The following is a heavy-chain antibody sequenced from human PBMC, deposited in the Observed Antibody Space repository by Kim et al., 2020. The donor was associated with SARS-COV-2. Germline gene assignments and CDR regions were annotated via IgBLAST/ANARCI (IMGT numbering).Heavy chain of an antibody. CDR3: AREGSGSYNWLDP. V-gene: IGHV1-3*01. Sequence: YYQNFQGRVTITRDTSATTAYMELSSLTSKGTAVYYCAREGSGSYNWLDPWGQGTLVTVSS. D-gene: IGHD3-10*01. J-gene: IGHJ5*02.